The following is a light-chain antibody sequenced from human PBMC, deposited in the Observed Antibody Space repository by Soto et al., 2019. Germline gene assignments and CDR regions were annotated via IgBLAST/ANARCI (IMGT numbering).Light chain of an antibody. V-gene: IGLV1-44*01. CDR3: ATWDDSLYGMV. Sequence: QSVLTQPPSASGTPRQRVTISCSGGSSNIGRNPVNWYLQLPGTAPKLLIYTNNQRPSGVPDRVSASKSGTSASLTISGLQSEDEADYYCATWDDSLYGMVFGGGTKLTVL. CDR2: TNN. J-gene: IGLJ2*01. CDR1: SSNIGRNP.